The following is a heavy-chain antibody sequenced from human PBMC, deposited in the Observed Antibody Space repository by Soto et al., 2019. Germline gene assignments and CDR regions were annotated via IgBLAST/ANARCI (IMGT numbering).Heavy chain of an antibody. Sequence: SVKLYCNASGFTFTSSAVQWVRQARGQRLEWIGWIVVGSGNTNYAQKFQERVTITRDMSTSTAYMELSSLRSEDTAVYYCAAPRSGYETFDYWGQGTLVTVSS. CDR2: IVVGSGNT. D-gene: IGHD5-12*01. CDR1: GFTFTSSA. J-gene: IGHJ4*02. V-gene: IGHV1-58*01. CDR3: AAPRSGYETFDY.